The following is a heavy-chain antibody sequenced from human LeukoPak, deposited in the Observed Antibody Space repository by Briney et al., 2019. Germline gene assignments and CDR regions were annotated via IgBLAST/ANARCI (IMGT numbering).Heavy chain of an antibody. D-gene: IGHD1-26*01. CDR2: INTCSGAA. CDR3: ARDFTSNPNWEFDY. Sequence: ASVKVSCKASGFSFVDDFIHWVRHAPGQGLEWMVRINTCSGAAEYEQKFQGRVIMTRDTSISTAYVEVSGLTSDDTAVYYCARDFTSNPNWEFDYWGEGTLVTV. J-gene: IGHJ4*02. V-gene: IGHV1-2*06. CDR1: GFSFVDDF.